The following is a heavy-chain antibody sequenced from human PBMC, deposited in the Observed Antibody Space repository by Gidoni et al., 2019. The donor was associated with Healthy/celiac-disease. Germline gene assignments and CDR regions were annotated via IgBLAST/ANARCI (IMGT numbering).Heavy chain of an antibody. CDR3: ARDRGRGGYCSGGSCPGRRFDY. J-gene: IGHJ4*02. D-gene: IGHD2-15*01. CDR1: GGSISSGGYY. V-gene: IGHV4-31*03. Sequence: QVQLQESGPGLVKPSQTLSLTCTVSGGSISSGGYYWSWLRQHPGKGLEWIGYIYYSGSTYYNPSLKSRVTISVDTSKNQFSLKLSSVTAADTAVYYCARDRGRGGYCSGGSCPGRRFDYWGQGTLVTVSS. CDR2: IYYSGST.